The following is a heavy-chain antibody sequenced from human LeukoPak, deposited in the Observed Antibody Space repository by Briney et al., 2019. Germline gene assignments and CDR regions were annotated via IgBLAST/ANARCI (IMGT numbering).Heavy chain of an antibody. Sequence: SETPSLTCTVSGDSISSGGHYWNWLRQRPGKGLEWIGYIFYTGGTYYNPSLKSRVTISVDTSKNQFSLKLSSVTAADTAVYYCARSPGIWNEYGRLEYWGQGALVTVSS. CDR2: IFYTGGT. V-gene: IGHV4-31*03. D-gene: IGHD1-1*01. CDR1: GDSISSGGHY. CDR3: ARSPGIWNEYGRLEY. J-gene: IGHJ4*02.